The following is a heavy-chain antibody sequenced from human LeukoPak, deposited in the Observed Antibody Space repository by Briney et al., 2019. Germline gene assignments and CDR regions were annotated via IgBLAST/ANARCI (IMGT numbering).Heavy chain of an antibody. CDR2: IYYSGST. CDR3: AGDVELSPLGSDAFDI. V-gene: IGHV4-31*03. D-gene: IGHD1-7*01. J-gene: IGHJ3*02. CDR1: GGSISSGGYY. Sequence: PSQTLSLTCTVSGGSISSGGYYWSWIRQHPGKGLEWIGYIYYSGSTYYNPSLKSRVTISVDTSKNQFSLKLSSVAAADTAVYYCAGDVELSPLGSDAFDIWGQGTMVTVSS.